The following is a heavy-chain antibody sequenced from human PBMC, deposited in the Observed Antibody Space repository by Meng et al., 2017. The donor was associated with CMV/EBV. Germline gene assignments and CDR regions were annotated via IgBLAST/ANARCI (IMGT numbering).Heavy chain of an antibody. J-gene: IGHJ5*01. CDR2: ITLSGST. V-gene: IGHV4-34*01. CDR3: ARGVGCWFDS. D-gene: IGHD1-26*01. CDR1: EVSFSGYY. Sequence: QSLLHRWGPGLYLPSVSLVLTCAVYEVSFSGYYWRRFLQPPRKWLWWIGQITLSGSTNHNPSRKIRVTISVDTSKSQCSLQLSSVPAADTAVYYCARGVGCWFDSWGQGTLVTVSS.